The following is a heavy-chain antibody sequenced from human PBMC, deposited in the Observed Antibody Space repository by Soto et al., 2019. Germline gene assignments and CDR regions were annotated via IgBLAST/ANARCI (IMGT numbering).Heavy chain of an antibody. CDR3: ARLMGTSFDY. CDR1: GFTFDDYA. J-gene: IGHJ4*02. V-gene: IGHV3-49*04. Sequence: GGSLRLSCTTSGFTFDDYAMSWVRQAPGKGLEWVGLIKSKAYGGTTEYAASVKGRFTISRDGSKSIAYLQMNSLKTEDTAVYYCARLMGTSFDYWGQGTLVTVSS. CDR2: IKSKAYGGTT. D-gene: IGHD2-8*01.